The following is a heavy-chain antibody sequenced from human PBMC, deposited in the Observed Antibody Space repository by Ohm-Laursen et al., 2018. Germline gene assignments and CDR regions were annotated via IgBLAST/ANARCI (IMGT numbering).Heavy chain of an antibody. V-gene: IGHV3-23*01. CDR2: ISGSVGFT. J-gene: IGHJ4*02. D-gene: IGHD3-22*01. CDR1: GFTFRSFA. Sequence: SLRLSCAASGFTFRSFAMHWVRQAPGKGLEWVSTISGSVGFTYYADSVKGRFTISRDNSKNSLYLQMNTLRVDDTAVYYCATFYNHAGSGWGRPCDHWGQGTLVTVSA. CDR3: ATFYNHAGSGWGRPCDH.